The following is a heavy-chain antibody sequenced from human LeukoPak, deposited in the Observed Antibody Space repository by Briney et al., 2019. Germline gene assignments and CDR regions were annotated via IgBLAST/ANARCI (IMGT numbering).Heavy chain of an antibody. CDR3: ARGYCSSTSCYAGGY. J-gene: IGHJ4*02. Sequence: GRSLRLSCAASGFTFDDYAMHWVRQAPGKGLEWVSGISLNSGSIGYADSVKGRFTISRDNAKNSLYLQMNSLRAEDTALYYCARGYCSSTSCYAGGYWGQGTLVTVSS. V-gene: IGHV3-9*01. D-gene: IGHD2-2*01. CDR1: GFTFDDYA. CDR2: ISLNSGSI.